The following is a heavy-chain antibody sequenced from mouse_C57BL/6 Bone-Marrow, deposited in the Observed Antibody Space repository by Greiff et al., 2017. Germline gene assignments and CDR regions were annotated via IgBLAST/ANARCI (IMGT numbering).Heavy chain of an antibody. CDR2: IRNKANGYTT. CDR3: ARDAGGGFAY. J-gene: IGHJ3*01. V-gene: IGHV7-3*01. Sequence: EVQAVESGGGLVQPGGSLSLSCAASGFTFTDYYMSWVRQPPGKALEWLGFIRNKANGYTTEYSASVKGRFTISRDNSQSILYLQMNALRAEDSATYYCARDAGGGFAYWGQGTLVTVSA. CDR1: GFTFTDYY.